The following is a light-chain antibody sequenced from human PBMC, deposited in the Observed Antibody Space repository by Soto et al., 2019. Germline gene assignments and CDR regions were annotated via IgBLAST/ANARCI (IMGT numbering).Light chain of an antibody. J-gene: IGKJ1*01. CDR2: NSS. CDR1: QSVRSNY. CDR3: QQYRDLPQT. Sequence: EIVLTQSPGPLSLSPGERVTLSCRASQSVRSNYLAWYQQKPGQAPRLLIYNSSTRATGIPDRFSGSGSGTDFTLTISRLEPEDFALYYCQQYRDLPQTFGQGTQVEIK. V-gene: IGKV3-20*01.